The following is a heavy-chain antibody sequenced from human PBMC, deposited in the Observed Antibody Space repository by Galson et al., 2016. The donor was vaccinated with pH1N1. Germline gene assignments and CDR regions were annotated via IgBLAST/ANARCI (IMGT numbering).Heavy chain of an antibody. V-gene: IGHV3-7*01. CDR2: IKDDGSET. J-gene: IGHJ4*02. CDR1: GFTFSNYW. Sequence: SLRLSCAASGFTFSNYWMHWVRQVPGEGLEWVANIKDDGSETYYVDSVRGRFTISRDNAKNSLYLQMNSLRDADTALYYCARAIGSRSSYWGQGTLVTVSS. D-gene: IGHD3-16*02. CDR3: ARAIGSRSSY.